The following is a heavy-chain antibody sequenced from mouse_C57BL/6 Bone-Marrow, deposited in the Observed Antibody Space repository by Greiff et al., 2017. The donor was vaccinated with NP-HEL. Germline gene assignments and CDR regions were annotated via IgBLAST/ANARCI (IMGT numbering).Heavy chain of an antibody. Sequence: VQLQQSGAELVRPGPSVKVSCKASGYAFTNYLIEWVKQRPGQGLEWIGVINPGSGGTNYNEKFKGKATLTADKSSSTAYMQLSSLTSEDSAVYFCARSYYFDYWGQGTTLTVSS. V-gene: IGHV1-54*01. CDR1: GYAFTNYL. CDR3: ARSYYFDY. J-gene: IGHJ2*01. CDR2: INPGSGGT.